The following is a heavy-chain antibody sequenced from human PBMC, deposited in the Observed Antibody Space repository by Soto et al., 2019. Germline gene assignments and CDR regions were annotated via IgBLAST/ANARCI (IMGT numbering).Heavy chain of an antibody. V-gene: IGHV1-69*02. CDR1: GDTFSFYT. Sequence: QVQLVQSGAEVRKPGSSVKVSCKASGDTFSFYTINWVRQAPGLGLEWMGRVNPIVSMSNYAQKFQVRVTITADKSTNTAYIQLSSLRSEDTAIYYCAASYGSGYRAFDYWGQGALVTVSS. CDR2: VNPIVSMS. J-gene: IGHJ4*02. D-gene: IGHD3-10*01. CDR3: AASYGSGYRAFDY.